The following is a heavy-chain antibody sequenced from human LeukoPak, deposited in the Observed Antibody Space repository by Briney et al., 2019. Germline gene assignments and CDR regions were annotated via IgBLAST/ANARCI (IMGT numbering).Heavy chain of an antibody. CDR3: AKGVTTRRWLPRDYFDY. V-gene: IGHV3-30*02. Sequence: PGGSLRLSCAASGFTFSSYGMHWVRQAPGKGLEWMAFIRYDGSNKYYADSVKGRFTISRDNSKNTLYLQMNSLRAEDTAVYYCAKGVTTRRWLPRDYFDYWGQGTLVTVSS. D-gene: IGHD5-18*01. CDR1: GFTFSSYG. CDR2: IRYDGSNK. J-gene: IGHJ4*02.